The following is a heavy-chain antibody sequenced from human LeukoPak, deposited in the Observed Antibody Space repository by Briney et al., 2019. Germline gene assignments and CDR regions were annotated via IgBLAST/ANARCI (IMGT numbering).Heavy chain of an antibody. J-gene: IGHJ5*02. Sequence: PGGSLRLSCAASGFTFSSYGMHWVRQAPGKGLEWVAVISYDGSNKYYADSVKGRFTISRDNSKNTLYLQMNSLRAEDTAVYYCARDNQPYCSSTSCYAGAHWFNPWGQGTLVTVSS. V-gene: IGHV3-30*03. CDR3: ARDNQPYCSSTSCYAGAHWFNP. D-gene: IGHD2-2*01. CDR2: ISYDGSNK. CDR1: GFTFSSYG.